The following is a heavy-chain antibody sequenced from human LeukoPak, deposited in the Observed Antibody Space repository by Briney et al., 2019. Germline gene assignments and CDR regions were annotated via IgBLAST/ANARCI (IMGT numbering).Heavy chain of an antibody. CDR3: ARGVPISSAWYYFDS. Sequence: SETLSLTCIVSGGSISSYYWSWIRQPPGKGLEWIGRVYISGSINYNPSLKSRVTMSLDTSKNQFSLKLTSVTAADTAVYYCARGVPISSAWYYFDSWGQGTLVTVSS. D-gene: IGHD6-19*01. V-gene: IGHV4-4*07. CDR1: GGSISSYY. CDR2: VYISGSI. J-gene: IGHJ4*02.